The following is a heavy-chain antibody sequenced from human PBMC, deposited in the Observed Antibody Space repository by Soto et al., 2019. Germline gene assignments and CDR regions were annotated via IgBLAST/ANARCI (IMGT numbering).Heavy chain of an antibody. D-gene: IGHD3-10*01. Sequence: QVQLVQSGAEVKKPGSSVKVSCKASGGTFSSYAISWVRQAPGQGLEWMGGIIPIFGTANYAQKFQGRVTITADESTSTAYMELSSLRSEDTAVYYCARAKGMVRGVIEYNWFDPWGQGTLVTVSS. CDR1: GGTFSSYA. V-gene: IGHV1-69*01. CDR3: ARAKGMVRGVIEYNWFDP. J-gene: IGHJ5*02. CDR2: IIPIFGTA.